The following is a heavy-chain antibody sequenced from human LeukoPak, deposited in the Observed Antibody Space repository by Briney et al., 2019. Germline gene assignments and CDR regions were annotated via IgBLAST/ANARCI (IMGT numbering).Heavy chain of an antibody. CDR2: ISSDSVYI. J-gene: IGHJ4*02. CDR3: ARPPYSSSWPFGY. D-gene: IGHD6-13*01. Sequence: GGSLRLSCATSGFTFRSHSMDWVRQAPGKGLEWVASISSDSVYIYYAESVKGRFTISKDNAKNSLHLQMNSLRAEDTAVYYCARPPYSSSWPFGYWGQGTLVTVSS. V-gene: IGHV3-21*01. CDR1: GFTFRSHS.